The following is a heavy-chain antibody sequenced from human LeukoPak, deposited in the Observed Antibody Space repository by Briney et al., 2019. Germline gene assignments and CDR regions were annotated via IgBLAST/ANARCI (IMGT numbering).Heavy chain of an antibody. Sequence: GRSLRLSCAASGFTFDVYAMHWARQAPGKGLEWVSGISWNSDTIAYADSVKGRFTISRDNAKNSLSLQMNSLRAEDTALYYCAKAVAGIASPIDCWGQGTLVTVSS. V-gene: IGHV3-9*01. CDR2: ISWNSDTI. D-gene: IGHD6-13*01. CDR3: AKAVAGIASPIDC. CDR1: GFTFDVYA. J-gene: IGHJ4*02.